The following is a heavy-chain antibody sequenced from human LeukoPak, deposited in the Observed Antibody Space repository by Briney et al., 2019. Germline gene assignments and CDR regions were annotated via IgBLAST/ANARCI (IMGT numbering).Heavy chain of an antibody. D-gene: IGHD3-10*01. CDR1: GFTFSSYA. J-gene: IGHJ4*02. CDR2: ISGSGGST. V-gene: IGHV3-23*01. CDR3: RSGEYYFDY. Sequence: GGSLRLSCAASGFTFSSYAMSWVRQAPGKGLEWVSAISGSGGSTYYADSVKGRFTISRDNSKNTLYLQMNSLRAEDTAVYCCRSGEYYFDYWGQGTLVTVSS.